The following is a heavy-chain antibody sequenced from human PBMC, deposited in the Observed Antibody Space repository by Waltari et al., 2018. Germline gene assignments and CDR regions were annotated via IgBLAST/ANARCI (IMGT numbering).Heavy chain of an antibody. J-gene: IGHJ4*02. D-gene: IGHD6-13*01. CDR3: ARAHIAGYLDY. CDR1: GYTFTSYY. V-gene: IGHV1-46*01. Sequence: QVQLVQSGAEVKKPGASVTVSCTASGYTFTSYYIPWRRQAPGQGLEWMGIINPSGGSTSYAQKFQGRVTMTRDTSTSTVYMELSSLRSEDTAVYYCARAHIAGYLDYWGQGTLVTVSS. CDR2: INPSGGST.